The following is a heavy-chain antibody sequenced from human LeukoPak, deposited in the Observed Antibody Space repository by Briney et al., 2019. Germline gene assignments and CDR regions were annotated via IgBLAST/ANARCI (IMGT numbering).Heavy chain of an antibody. CDR2: IYYSGST. V-gene: IGHV4-59*01. CDR3: ASGGGTHLSD. Sequence: PSETLSLTCTVSGGSISRYYWSWIRQPPGKGLEWIGYIYYSGSTNYNPSLESRVTISVDTSKNQFSLKLSSVTAADTAVYYCASGGGTHLSDWGQGALVTVSS. J-gene: IGHJ4*02. D-gene: IGHD1-1*01. CDR1: GGSISRYY.